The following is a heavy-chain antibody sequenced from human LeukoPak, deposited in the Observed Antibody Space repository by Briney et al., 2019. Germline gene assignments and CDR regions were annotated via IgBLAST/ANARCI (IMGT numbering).Heavy chain of an antibody. CDR3: ARVGQRLGRGAFDI. V-gene: IGHV3-21*01. Sequence: GGSLRLSCAASGFIFSSYSMNWVRQAPGKGLEWVSSISSSSSYIYYADSVKGRFTISRDNAKNSLYLQMNSLRAEDTAVYYCARVGQRLGRGAFDIWGQGTMVTVSS. D-gene: IGHD6-25*01. J-gene: IGHJ3*02. CDR2: ISSSSSYI. CDR1: GFIFSSYS.